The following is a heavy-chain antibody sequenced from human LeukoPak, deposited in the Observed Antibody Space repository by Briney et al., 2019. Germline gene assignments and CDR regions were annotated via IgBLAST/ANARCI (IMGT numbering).Heavy chain of an antibody. Sequence: ASVKVSCKASRHTFTGYYMHWVRQAPGQGLEWMGWINPNSGATDYAQKFQGRVTMTRDTSISTAYMELSRLRSDDTAVYYCARDEIRARLYYYGMDVWGQGTTVTVSS. CDR3: ARDEIRARLYYYGMDV. CDR2: INPNSGAT. D-gene: IGHD4-17*01. J-gene: IGHJ6*02. CDR1: RHTFTGYY. V-gene: IGHV1-2*02.